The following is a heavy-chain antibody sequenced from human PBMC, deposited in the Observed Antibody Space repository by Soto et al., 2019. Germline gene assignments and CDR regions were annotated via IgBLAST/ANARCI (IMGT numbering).Heavy chain of an antibody. V-gene: IGHV1-69*05. CDR1: GGTFSSYA. CDR3: ARERTYFGDY. D-gene: IGHD3-9*01. J-gene: IGHJ4*02. Sequence: SVKVSCKASGGTFSSYAISWVRQAPGQGLEWMGGIIPIFGTANYAQKFQGRVTMTRNTSISTAYMEPSSLRSEDTAVYYCARERTYFGDYWGQGTLVTVSS. CDR2: IIPIFGTA.